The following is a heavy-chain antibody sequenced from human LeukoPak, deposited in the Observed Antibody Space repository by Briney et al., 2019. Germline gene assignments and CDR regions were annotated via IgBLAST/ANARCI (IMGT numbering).Heavy chain of an antibody. V-gene: IGHV1-2*06. J-gene: IGHJ4*02. Sequence: ASVKVSCKASGYTFTGYYMHWVRQAPGQGLEWMGRINPNSGGTNYAQKFQGRVTMTRDTSISTAYMELSRLRSDDTAVYYCARSTELLEWLSYFDYWGQGTLVTVSS. CDR2: INPNSGGT. D-gene: IGHD3-3*01. CDR3: ARSTELLEWLSYFDY. CDR1: GYTFTGYY.